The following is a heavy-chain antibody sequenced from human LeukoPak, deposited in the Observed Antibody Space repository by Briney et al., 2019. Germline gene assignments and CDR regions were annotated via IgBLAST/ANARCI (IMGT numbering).Heavy chain of an antibody. V-gene: IGHV6-1*01. Sequence: SQTLSLTCAISGDSVSSNSAAWNWIRQSPSRGLEWLGRTYYRSKWYNDYAVSVKSRITINPDTSKNQFSLQLNSVTPEDTAVYYCARDRYYDSSKTDAFDIWGQGTMVTVSS. CDR2: TYYRSKWYN. CDR1: GDSVSSNSAA. D-gene: IGHD3-22*01. CDR3: ARDRYYDSSKTDAFDI. J-gene: IGHJ3*02.